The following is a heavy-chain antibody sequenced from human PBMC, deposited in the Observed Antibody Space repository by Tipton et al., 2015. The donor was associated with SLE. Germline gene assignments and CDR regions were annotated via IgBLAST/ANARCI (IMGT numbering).Heavy chain of an antibody. CDR2: INYSGII. Sequence: TLSLTCAVEGGSLSGYSWSWIRQPPGKGLEWIGEINYSGIINYNPSLKSRVSMSVDTSKTQISLNLSSVTAADTAAYYCASARLGYTYGSAFDVWGPGTLVTVSS. V-gene: IGHV4-34*01. D-gene: IGHD5-18*01. CDR3: ASARLGYTYGSAFDV. J-gene: IGHJ3*01. CDR1: GGSLSGYS.